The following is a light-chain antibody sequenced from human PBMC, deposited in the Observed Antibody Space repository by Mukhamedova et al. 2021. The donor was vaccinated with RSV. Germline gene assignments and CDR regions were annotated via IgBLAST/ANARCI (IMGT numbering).Light chain of an antibody. CDR2: DAS. CDR3: LQYDDLPL. J-gene: IGKJ4*01. V-gene: IGKV1-33*01. Sequence: WYQRRVHGKAPKLLIYDASKLGTGVPSRFSGSGSGTDFTFTIGGLQPEDTATYYCLQYDDLPLFGGGTKVEIK.